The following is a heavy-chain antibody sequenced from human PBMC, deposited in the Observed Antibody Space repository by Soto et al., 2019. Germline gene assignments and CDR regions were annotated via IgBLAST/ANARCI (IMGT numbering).Heavy chain of an antibody. D-gene: IGHD3-3*01. Sequence: GSLGISCAASGFSFTTYWVHGVRQAPGKGLVWVSRISRDGIGTTYAESVKGRFTISRDNTKNTLYLQMNSLRVEDTAVYYCGPLGNFGVVMGHWGQGTLVTVSS. CDR1: GFSFTTYW. J-gene: IGHJ4*02. CDR2: ISRDGIGT. V-gene: IGHV3-74*03. CDR3: GPLGNFGVVMGH.